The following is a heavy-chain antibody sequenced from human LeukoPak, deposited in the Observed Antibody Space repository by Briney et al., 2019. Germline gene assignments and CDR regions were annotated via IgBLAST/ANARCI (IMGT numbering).Heavy chain of an antibody. Sequence: GGSLRLSCAASGFTFSSYSMNWVRQAPGKGLEWVSSISSSSSYIYYADSVKGRFTISRDNSKNTLYLQMNSLRAEDTAVYYCAKTNDYGGNSGEDYWGQGTLVTVSS. CDR2: ISSSSSYI. D-gene: IGHD4-23*01. CDR3: AKTNDYGGNSGEDY. CDR1: GFTFSSYS. J-gene: IGHJ4*02. V-gene: IGHV3-21*04.